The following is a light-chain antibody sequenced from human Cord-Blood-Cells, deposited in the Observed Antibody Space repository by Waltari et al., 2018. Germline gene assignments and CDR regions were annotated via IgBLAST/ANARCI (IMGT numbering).Light chain of an antibody. V-gene: IGKV1-5*03. Sequence: DIQMTQSPSTLSASVGDRVTITCRASRSISSWLAWYQQKPGKAPKLLIYKASSLESGVPSRFSGSVSGTEFTLTISSLQPDDFATYYCQQYNSYSPYTFGQGTKLEIK. J-gene: IGKJ2*01. CDR1: RSISSW. CDR3: QQYNSYSPYT. CDR2: KAS.